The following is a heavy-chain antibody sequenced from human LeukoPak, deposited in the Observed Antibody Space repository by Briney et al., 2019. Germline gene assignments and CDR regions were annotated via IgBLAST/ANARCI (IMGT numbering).Heavy chain of an antibody. CDR3: ARHSIASDGARLFDY. J-gene: IGHJ4*02. D-gene: IGHD2-21*01. V-gene: IGHV4-59*08. CDR1: GGSISSYY. CDR2: IYYSGST. Sequence: SETLSLTCTVSGGSISSYYWSWIRQPPGKGLEWIGYIYYSGSTNYNPSLKSRVSMSVGTSMNQFSLKLASVTAADTAVYYCARHSIASDGARLFDYWGRGTLVTVSS.